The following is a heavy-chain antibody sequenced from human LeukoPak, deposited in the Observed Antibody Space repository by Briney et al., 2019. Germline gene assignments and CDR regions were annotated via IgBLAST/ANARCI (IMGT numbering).Heavy chain of an antibody. CDR1: GFTFSSYS. Sequence: GGSPRLSCAASGFTFSSYSMNWVRQAPGKGLEWVSSISSSSSYIYYADSVKGRFTISRDNAKNSLYLQMNSLRAEDTAVYYCARYYDFWSGYLSGDWYYFDYWGQGTLVTVSS. J-gene: IGHJ4*02. CDR2: ISSSSSYI. D-gene: IGHD3-3*01. CDR3: ARYYDFWSGYLSGDWYYFDY. V-gene: IGHV3-21*01.